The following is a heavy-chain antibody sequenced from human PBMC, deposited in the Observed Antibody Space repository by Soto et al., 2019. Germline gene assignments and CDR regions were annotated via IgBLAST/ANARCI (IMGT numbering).Heavy chain of an antibody. CDR2: VSVSSSYI. D-gene: IGHD4-17*01. V-gene: IGHV3-21*06. J-gene: IGHJ3*01. CDR1: GFNFRNFS. CDR3: ARDLRGHYGP. Sequence: GGSLRLSCEGSGFNFRNFSMIWVRQAPGKGLEWVSSVSVSSSYIYYADSVKGRFTVSRDNANNLVFLQMNGLRHEDTAMYYCARDLRGHYGPWGQGTMVTVSS.